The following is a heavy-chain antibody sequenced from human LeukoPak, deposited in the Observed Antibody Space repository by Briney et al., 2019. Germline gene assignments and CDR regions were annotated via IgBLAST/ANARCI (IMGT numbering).Heavy chain of an antibody. CDR1: GFTFSSYG. CDR2: ISGSGGST. Sequence: PGGSLRLSCAASGFTFSSYGMSWVRQAPGKGLEWVSAISGSGGSTYYADSVKGRFTISRDNSKNTLYLQMNSLRAEDTAVYYCARERIVVVMGFDYWGQGTLVTVSS. D-gene: IGHD2-21*01. J-gene: IGHJ4*02. V-gene: IGHV3-23*01. CDR3: ARERIVVVMGFDY.